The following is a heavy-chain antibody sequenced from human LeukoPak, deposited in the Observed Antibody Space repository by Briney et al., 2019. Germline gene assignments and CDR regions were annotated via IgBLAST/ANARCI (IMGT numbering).Heavy chain of an antibody. J-gene: IGHJ6*03. CDR1: GFTFTRYG. V-gene: IGHV3-30*02. D-gene: IGHD2/OR15-2a*01. CDR2: VRYDGSEK. Sequence: GGSLRLSCAASGFTFTRYGMHWVRQAPGKGLEWVAFVRYDGSEKYYADSVKGRFTISRDDSRNTVFLQMNSLTVEDTAVYYCAKGSFYCTSSTCPQYYYYMDVWGTGTTVTVSS. CDR3: AKGSFYCTSSTCPQYYYYMDV.